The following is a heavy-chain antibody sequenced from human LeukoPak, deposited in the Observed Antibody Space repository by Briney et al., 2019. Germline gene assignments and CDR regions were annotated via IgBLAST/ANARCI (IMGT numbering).Heavy chain of an antibody. CDR3: ARGGRASIVVVPAAMAYYYYGMDV. CDR2: INHSGST. D-gene: IGHD2-2*01. CDR1: GGSFSGYY. V-gene: IGHV4-34*01. Sequence: SETLSLTCAVYGGSFSGYYWSWIRQPPGKGLEWVGEINHSGSTNYNPSLKSRVTISVDTSTNQFSLKLSSVTAADTAVYYCARGGRASIVVVPAAMAYYYYGMDVWGQGTTVTVSS. J-gene: IGHJ6*02.